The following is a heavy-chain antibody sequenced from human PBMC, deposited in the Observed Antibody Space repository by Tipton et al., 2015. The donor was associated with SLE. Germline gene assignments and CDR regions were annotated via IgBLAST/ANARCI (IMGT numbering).Heavy chain of an antibody. V-gene: IGHV4-59*01. J-gene: IGHJ3*02. CDR3: ARDRYYAHAFDI. Sequence: TLSLTCAVYGGSFSGYYWSWIRQPPGKGLEWIGYIYYSGSTNYNPSLKSRVTISVDTSKNQFSLKLSSVTAADTAVYYCARDRYYAHAFDIWGQGTMVTVSS. CDR1: GGSFSGYY. D-gene: IGHD3-3*01. CDR2: IYYSGST.